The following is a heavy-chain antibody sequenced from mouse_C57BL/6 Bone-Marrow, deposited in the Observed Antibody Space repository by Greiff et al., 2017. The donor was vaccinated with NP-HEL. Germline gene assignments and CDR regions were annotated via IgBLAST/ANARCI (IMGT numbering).Heavy chain of an antibody. D-gene: IGHD4-1*01. J-gene: IGHJ1*03. CDR1: GFTFSSYA. CDR2: ISSGGDYI. CDR3: TRELIWDWYFDV. Sequence: EVKLVESGEGLVKPGGSLKLSCAASGFTFSSYAMSWVRQTPEKRLEWVAYISSGGDYIYYADTVKGRFTISRDNARNTLYLQMSSLKSEDTAMYYCTRELIWDWYFDVWGTGTTVTVSS. V-gene: IGHV5-9-1*02.